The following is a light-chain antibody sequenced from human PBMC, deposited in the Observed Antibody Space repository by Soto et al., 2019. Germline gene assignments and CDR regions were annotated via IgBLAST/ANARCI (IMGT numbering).Light chain of an antibody. Sequence: QSVLTQPASVSGAPGQRVTISCTGSSSNIGAGYDVHWYQQLPGRAPKLLIYGNTNRPSGVPDRFSGSKSGTSASLAITGLQDEDEAAYYCLSFDSSLSVVFGGGTKVTVL. J-gene: IGLJ2*01. CDR3: LSFDSSLSVV. V-gene: IGLV1-40*01. CDR1: SSNIGAGYD. CDR2: GNT.